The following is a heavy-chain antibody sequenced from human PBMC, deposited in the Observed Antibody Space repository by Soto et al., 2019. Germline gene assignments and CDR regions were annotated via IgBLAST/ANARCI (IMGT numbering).Heavy chain of an antibody. V-gene: IGHV3-21*01. CDR1: GFTFSSYS. D-gene: IGHD3-3*01. CDR2: ISSSSSYI. CDR3: ARGSNYDFCRGTGECRFDP. J-gene: IGHJ5*02. Sequence: EVQLVESGGGLGKPGGSLRLSCAASGFTFSSYSMNWVRQAPGKVLEWVSSISSSSSYIYYADSVKGRFTISRDNAKNSLYLQMNSLRAEDTAVYYWARGSNYDFCRGTGECRFDPRGQGPLVTVSS.